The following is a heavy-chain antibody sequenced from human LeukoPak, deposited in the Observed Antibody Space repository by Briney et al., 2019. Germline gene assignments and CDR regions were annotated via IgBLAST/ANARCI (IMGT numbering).Heavy chain of an antibody. J-gene: IGHJ5*02. CDR1: GYTFTSYA. D-gene: IGHD2-15*01. CDR2: INTNTGNP. CDR3: ARVSREVGSSVVVAATQFDP. Sequence: ASVKVSCKASGYTFTSYAMNWVRQAPGQGLEWMGWINTNTGNPTYAQGFTGRFVFSLDTSVSTAYLQISSLKAEDTAVYYCARVSREVGSSVVVAATQFDPWGQGALVTVSS. V-gene: IGHV7-4-1*02.